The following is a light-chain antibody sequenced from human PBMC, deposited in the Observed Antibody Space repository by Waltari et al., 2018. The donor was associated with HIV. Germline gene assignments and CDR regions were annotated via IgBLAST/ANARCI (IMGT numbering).Light chain of an antibody. CDR1: QSVLYSSNNKNY. J-gene: IGKJ1*01. CDR2: WAS. CDR3: QQYYSTPRT. Sequence: DIVMTQYPESLVVSLGERATINCKSSQSVLYSSNNKNYLAWYQQKPGQPPKLLIYWASTRESGVPDRFSGSGSGTDFTLTISSLQAEDVAVYYCQQYYSTPRTFGQGTKVEIK. V-gene: IGKV4-1*01.